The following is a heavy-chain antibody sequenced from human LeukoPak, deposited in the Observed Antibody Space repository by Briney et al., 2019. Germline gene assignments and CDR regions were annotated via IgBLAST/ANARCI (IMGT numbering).Heavy chain of an antibody. CDR3: ARALGVVFDY. V-gene: IGHV6-1*01. D-gene: IGHD2-8*01. CDR2: TYYRSKWSN. J-gene: IGHJ4*02. CDR1: GDSVSSNLAT. Sequence: SQTLSLTCVISGDSVSSNLATWNWIRQSPSRGLEWLGRTYYRSKWSNDYAVSVTSRSTINSDTSKNHFSLQLSFVTPEDTAVYFCARALGVVFDYWGQGTLVTVSS.